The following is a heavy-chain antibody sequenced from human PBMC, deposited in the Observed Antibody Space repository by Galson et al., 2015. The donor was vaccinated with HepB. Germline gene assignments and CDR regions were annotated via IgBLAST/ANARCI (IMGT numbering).Heavy chain of an antibody. CDR3: ASGGLRYFDWTEPYGMDV. Sequence: SVKVSCKASGYTFTSYGISWVRQAPGQGLEWMGWISAYNGNTNYAQKLQGRVTMTTDTSTSTAYMELRSLRSDDTAVYYCASGGLRYFDWTEPYGMDVWGQGTTVTASS. V-gene: IGHV1-18*04. J-gene: IGHJ6*02. D-gene: IGHD3-9*01. CDR1: GYTFTSYG. CDR2: ISAYNGNT.